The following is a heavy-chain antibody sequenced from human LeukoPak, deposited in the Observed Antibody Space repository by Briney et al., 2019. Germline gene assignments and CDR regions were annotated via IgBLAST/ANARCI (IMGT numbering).Heavy chain of an antibody. CDR3: ARRSVVYGDHADY. J-gene: IGHJ4*02. Sequence: GESLKISCKGSGYSFTSYWIGWVRQMPGKGLEWMGIIYPGDSDTRFSPSFQGQVTISADKSISTAYLQWSSLKASDTAMYYCARRSVVYGDHADYWGQGTLVTVSS. V-gene: IGHV5-51*01. CDR1: GYSFTSYW. D-gene: IGHD4-17*01. CDR2: IYPGDSDT.